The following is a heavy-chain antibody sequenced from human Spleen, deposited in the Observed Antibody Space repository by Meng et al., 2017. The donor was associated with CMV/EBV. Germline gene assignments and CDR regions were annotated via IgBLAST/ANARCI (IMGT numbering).Heavy chain of an antibody. V-gene: IGHV3-30*04. D-gene: IGHD1-26*01. CDR1: YA. J-gene: IGHJ6*02. CDR2: ISYDGRNK. CDR3: ARYPSGNYYFSPPDSYYGLDV. Sequence: YAMNWVRQAPGKGLEWVAVISYDGRNKYYADSVKGRFTISRDNSKNTLYLQMNSLRTEDTAVYYCARYPSGNYYFSPPDSYYGLDVWGQGTTVTVS.